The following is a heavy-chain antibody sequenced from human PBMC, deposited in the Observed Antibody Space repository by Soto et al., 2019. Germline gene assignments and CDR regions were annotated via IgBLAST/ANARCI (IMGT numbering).Heavy chain of an antibody. Sequence: QVQLVQSGAEVKKPGSSVKVSCKASGGTFSSYTISWVRQAPGQGLEWMGRIIAILGIANYAQKLQGRVTITRDNSKNTAYRELRSLRTEDTAEHYWARDLCRRTSGYRWLRAYDDGMDLRGQGTTVTVPS. CDR2: IIAILGIA. J-gene: IGHJ6*01. V-gene: IGHV1-69*08. D-gene: IGHD2-2*01. CDR3: ARDLCRRTSGYRWLRAYDDGMDL. CDR1: GGTFSSYT.